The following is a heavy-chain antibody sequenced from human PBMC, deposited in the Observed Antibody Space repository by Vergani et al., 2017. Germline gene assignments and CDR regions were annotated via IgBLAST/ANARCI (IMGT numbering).Heavy chain of an antibody. CDR3: ARMYGPKDYFDY. V-gene: IGHV1-46*03. D-gene: IGHD2-8*01. CDR1: GYTFTSYY. Sequence: QVQLVQSGAEVKKPGASVKVSCKASGYTFTSYYMHWVRQAPGQGLEWMGIINPSGGSTSYAQKSQGRVTMTRDTSTSTVYMELSSLRSEDTAVYYCARMYGPKDYFDYWGQGTLVTVSS. J-gene: IGHJ4*02. CDR2: INPSGGST.